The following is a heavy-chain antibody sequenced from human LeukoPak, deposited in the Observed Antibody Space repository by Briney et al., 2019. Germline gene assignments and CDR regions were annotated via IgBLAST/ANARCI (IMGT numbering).Heavy chain of an antibody. CDR2: IYTSGST. CDR1: GGSISSGSYY. V-gene: IGHV4-61*02. Sequence: PSETLSLTCTVSGGSISSGSYYWSWIRQPAGKGLEWIGRIYTSGSTNYNPSLKSRVTISVDTSKNQFSLKLSSVTAADTAVYYCARDVLGRKYQLLFGRGRYYYYYMDVWGKGTTVTISS. D-gene: IGHD2-2*01. J-gene: IGHJ6*03. CDR3: ARDVLGRKYQLLFGRGRYYYYYMDV.